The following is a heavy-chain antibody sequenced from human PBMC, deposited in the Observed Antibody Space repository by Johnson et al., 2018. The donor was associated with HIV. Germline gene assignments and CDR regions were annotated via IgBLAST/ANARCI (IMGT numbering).Heavy chain of an antibody. CDR3: AKSKLPDLVLDI. D-gene: IGHD4-23*01. CDR1: RFTFSNYD. J-gene: IGHJ3*02. V-gene: IGHV3-30*02. CDR2: IRYDGSHK. Sequence: QVQLVESGGGVVQPGGSLRLSCAASRFTFSNYDMHWVRQAPGKGLEWVAFIRYDGSHKYYADSVKGRFTISRDNFKNTLYLQMNSLRGEDTAVYCCAKSKLPDLVLDIWGQGTVVTVSS.